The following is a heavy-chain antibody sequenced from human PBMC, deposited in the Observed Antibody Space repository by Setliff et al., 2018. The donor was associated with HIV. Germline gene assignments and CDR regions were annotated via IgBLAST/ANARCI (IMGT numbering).Heavy chain of an antibody. V-gene: IGHV4-39*01. CDR2: ISFRGST. J-gene: IGHJ4*02. Sequence: PSETLSLTCAVSGDSVSGPNYNWGWIRQPPGKGLEWIGTISFRGSTSYNPSLKSRVTISVDTSKNQFSLKLISVSAADTAVYYCAKLLPAADMAREIDSWGQGTLVTVSS. CDR3: AKLLPAADMAREIDS. CDR1: GDSVSGPNYN. D-gene: IGHD2-2*01.